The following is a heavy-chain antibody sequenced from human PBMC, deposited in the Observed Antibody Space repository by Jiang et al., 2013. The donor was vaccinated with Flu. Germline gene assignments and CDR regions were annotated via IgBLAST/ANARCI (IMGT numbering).Heavy chain of an antibody. Sequence: SGFTVSSNYMSWVRQAPGKGLEWVSVIYSGGSTYYADSVKGRFTISRDNSKNTLYLQMNSLRAEDTAVYYCARDESGLHYYDSSGYYFDYWGQGTLVTVSS. CDR3: ARDESGLHYYDSSGYYFDY. V-gene: IGHV3-66*02. CDR1: GFTVSSNY. D-gene: IGHD3-22*01. CDR2: IYSGGST. J-gene: IGHJ4*02.